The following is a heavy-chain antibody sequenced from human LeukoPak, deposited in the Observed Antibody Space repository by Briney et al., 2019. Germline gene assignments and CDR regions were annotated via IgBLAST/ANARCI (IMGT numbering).Heavy chain of an antibody. J-gene: IGHJ6*04. CDR1: GGSFSGYY. CDR3: ARGYSSSWYYYYGMDI. CDR2: INHSGST. V-gene: IGHV4-34*01. D-gene: IGHD6-13*01. Sequence: SETLSLTCAVYGGSFSGYYWSWIRLPPGKGLEWIGEINHSGSTNYNPSLKSRVTISVDTSKNQFSLKLSSVTAADTAVYYCARGYSSSWYYYYGMDIWGKGTTVTVSS.